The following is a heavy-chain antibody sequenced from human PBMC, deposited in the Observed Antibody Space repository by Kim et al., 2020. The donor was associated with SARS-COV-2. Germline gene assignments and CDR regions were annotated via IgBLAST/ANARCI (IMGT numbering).Heavy chain of an antibody. CDR2: INPSGGST. D-gene: IGHD5-18*01. CDR1: GYTFTSHH. J-gene: IGHJ4*02. Sequence: ASVKVSCKTSGYTFTSHHIHWVRQAPAQGLEWMGIINPSGGSTSFAQRFQGRVTVTRDTSASTVYMELNSLTSEDTALYYCARAADTAMVDWGQRTLVTVSS. CDR3: ARAADTAMVD. V-gene: IGHV1-46*01.